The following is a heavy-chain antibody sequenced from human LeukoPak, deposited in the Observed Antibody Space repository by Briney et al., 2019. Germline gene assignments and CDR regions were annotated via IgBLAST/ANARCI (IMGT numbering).Heavy chain of an antibody. CDR1: GYTFTGYY. J-gene: IGHJ4*02. CDR3: ARAAPGEWELPPPEPRQFDY. Sequence: GASAKVSCKASGYTFTGYYMHWVRQAPGQGLEWMGRINPNSGGTNYAQKFQGRVTMTRDTSISTAYMELSRLRSDDTAVYYCARAAPGEWELPPPEPRQFDYWGQGTLVTVSS. V-gene: IGHV1-2*06. CDR2: INPNSGGT. D-gene: IGHD1-26*01.